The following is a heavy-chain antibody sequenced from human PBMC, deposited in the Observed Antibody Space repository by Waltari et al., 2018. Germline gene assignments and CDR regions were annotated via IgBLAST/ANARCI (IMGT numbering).Heavy chain of an antibody. J-gene: IGHJ6*02. V-gene: IGHV3-23*04. CDR2: ISGSGGST. CDR3: AKGLLDDSSGYYYYYYYGMDV. CDR1: GFTFSSYA. D-gene: IGHD3-22*01. Sequence: EVQLVESGGGLVQPGGSLRLSCAASGFTFSSYAMSWVRQAPGKGLEWVSAISGSGGSTYYADSVKGRFTISRDSSKNTLYLQMNSLRAEDTAVYYCAKGLLDDSSGYYYYYYYGMDVWGQGTTVTVSS.